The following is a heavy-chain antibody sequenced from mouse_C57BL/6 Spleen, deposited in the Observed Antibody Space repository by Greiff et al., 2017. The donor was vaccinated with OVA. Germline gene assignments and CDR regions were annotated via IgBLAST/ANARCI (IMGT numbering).Heavy chain of an antibody. V-gene: IGHV1-26*01. CDR2: INPNNGGT. J-gene: IGHJ2*01. Sequence: EVKLQQSGPELVKPGASVKISCKASGYTFTDYYMNWVKQSHGKSLEWIGDINPNNGGTSYNQKFKGKATLTVDKSSSTAYMELRSLTSEDSAVYYCARGPYGNYGYFDYWGQGTTLTVSS. CDR1: GYTFTDYY. CDR3: ARGPYGNYGYFDY. D-gene: IGHD2-1*01.